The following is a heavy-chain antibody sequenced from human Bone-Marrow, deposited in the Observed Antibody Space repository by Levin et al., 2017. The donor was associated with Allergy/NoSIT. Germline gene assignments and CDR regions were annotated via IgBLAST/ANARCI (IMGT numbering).Heavy chain of an antibody. D-gene: IGHD4-11*01. V-gene: IGHV3-21*01. Sequence: AGGSLRLSCAASGFTFSTYSMNWVRQAPGKGLEWVSTISSDSNYIYYAASVKGRFTFSRDNAKNSLYLQLNSLRAEDTAVYYCARDHSSRGAFEIWGQGTMVTVSS. CDR2: ISSDSNYI. CDR1: GFTFSTYS. CDR3: ARDHSSRGAFEI. J-gene: IGHJ3*02.